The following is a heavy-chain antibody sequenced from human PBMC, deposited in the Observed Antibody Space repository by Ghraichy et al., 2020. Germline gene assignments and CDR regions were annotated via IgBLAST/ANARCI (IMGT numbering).Heavy chain of an antibody. CDR1: GFTFSNYW. D-gene: IGHD2-15*01. CDR2: IAKDGSFT. CDR3: ARGLCSGGKCDYYYGMDV. Sequence: GGSLRLSCAASGFTFSNYWMYWVRQTPGKGLLWVSRIAKDGSFTTYADSVKGRFTISRDNAKDTLYLQMNRLTGEDTAVYYCARGLCSGGKCDYYYGMDVWGRGPTVTVSS. V-gene: IGHV3-74*03. J-gene: IGHJ6*02.